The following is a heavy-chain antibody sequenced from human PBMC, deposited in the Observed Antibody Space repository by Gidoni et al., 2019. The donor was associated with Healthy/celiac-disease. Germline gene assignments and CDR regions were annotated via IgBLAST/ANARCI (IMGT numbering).Heavy chain of an antibody. CDR1: GFTFSSYG. D-gene: IGHD6-13*01. V-gene: IGHV3-33*01. CDR3: ARDPKLLMSSRWYAWYYDYGMDV. Sequence: QVQLVESGVGVVQPVRSLRLSCAASGFTFSSYGMPLVRPAPGKGLVWVAGIWSDGSNKYYADSVKGRFTISRDNYKNTLYLQRNSLRAEDTAVYYCARDPKLLMSSRWYAWYYDYGMDVWGQGTTVTVSS. J-gene: IGHJ6*02. CDR2: IWSDGSNK.